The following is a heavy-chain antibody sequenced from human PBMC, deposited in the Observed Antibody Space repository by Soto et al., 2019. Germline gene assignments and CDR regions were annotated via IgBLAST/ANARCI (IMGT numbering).Heavy chain of an antibody. J-gene: IGHJ4*02. D-gene: IGHD5-18*01. CDR2: IHGDGGKI. Sequence: GGSLRLSCEASGFMFSAYWMSWVRQAPGEGLEWVANIHGDGGKIYYVDSVKGRFTISRDNAKRSLYLQMKSLRAEDTGVYYCARDFYGGYTYGPGDYWGQGALVTVSS. CDR3: ARDFYGGYTYGPGDY. V-gene: IGHV3-7*01. CDR1: GFMFSAYW.